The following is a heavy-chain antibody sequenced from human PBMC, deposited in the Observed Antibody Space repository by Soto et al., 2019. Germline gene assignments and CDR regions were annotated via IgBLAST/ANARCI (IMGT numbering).Heavy chain of an antibody. Sequence: PGGSLRLSCVASGFTFSTYAMRWVRQAPGQGLEWVSFTANRVTSSNYADSVKGRFTVSRDNSKNTLFLQMNSLRAENTALYYCAILNSSSWYTGYYFDYWGQGTPVTVSS. V-gene: IGHV3-23*01. CDR3: AILNSSSWYTGYYFDY. CDR1: GFTFSTYA. CDR2: TANRVTSS. D-gene: IGHD6-13*01. J-gene: IGHJ4*02.